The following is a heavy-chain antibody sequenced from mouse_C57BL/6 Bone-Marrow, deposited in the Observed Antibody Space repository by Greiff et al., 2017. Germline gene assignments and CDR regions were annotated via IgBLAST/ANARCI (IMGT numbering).Heavy chain of an antibody. Sequence: VKLQESGPELVKPGASVKISCKASGYAFSSSWMNWVKQRPGKGLEWIGRIYPGDGDTNYNGKFKGKATLTADKSSSTAYMQLSSLTSEDSAVYFCARRVAWFAYWGQGTLVTVSA. CDR3: ARRVAWFAY. CDR2: IYPGDGDT. V-gene: IGHV1-82*01. CDR1: GYAFSSSW. J-gene: IGHJ3*01.